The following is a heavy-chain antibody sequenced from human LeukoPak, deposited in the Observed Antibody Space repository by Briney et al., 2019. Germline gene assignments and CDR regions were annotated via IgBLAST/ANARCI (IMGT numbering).Heavy chain of an antibody. CDR2: ISGSGGRT. CDR3: AKDGVPSRYFGRNYFDY. D-gene: IGHD2-8*01. J-gene: IGHJ4*02. Sequence: GGTLRLSCGASGFTFSSYGMSWVRQAPGKGLEWVSAISGSGGRTQYADSVKGRFTISRDNSKNTLYLQMNSLRAEDTAVYYCAKDGVPSRYFGRNYFDYWGQGTLVTVSS. CDR1: GFTFSSYG. V-gene: IGHV3-23*01.